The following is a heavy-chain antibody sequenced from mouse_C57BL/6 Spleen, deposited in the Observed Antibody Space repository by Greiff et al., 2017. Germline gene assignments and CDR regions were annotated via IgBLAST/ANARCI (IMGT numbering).Heavy chain of an antibody. Sequence: GGGLVQPKGSLKLSCAASGFSFNTYAMNWVRQAPGKGLEWVARIRSKSNNYATYYADSVKDRITISRDDSESMLYLQMNNLKTEDTAMYYCVRQTFDYWGQGTTLTVSS. J-gene: IGHJ2*01. CDR3: VRQTFDY. CDR2: IRSKSNNYAT. CDR1: GFSFNTYA. V-gene: IGHV10-1*01.